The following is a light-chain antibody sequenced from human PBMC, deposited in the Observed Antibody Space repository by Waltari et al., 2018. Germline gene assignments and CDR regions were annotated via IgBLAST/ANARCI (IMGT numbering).Light chain of an antibody. Sequence: QSVLAQPPSVSAAPGQRVTISCSGSSSNIGSDYVSWYQQFPGTAPKLLIQENNGRPSGIPDRFSGSKSGTSATLDITGLQTEDEAVYYCATWDSSLSAGVFGGGTKLTVL. CDR2: ENN. V-gene: IGLV1-51*02. CDR1: SSNIGSDY. J-gene: IGLJ2*01. CDR3: ATWDSSLSAGV.